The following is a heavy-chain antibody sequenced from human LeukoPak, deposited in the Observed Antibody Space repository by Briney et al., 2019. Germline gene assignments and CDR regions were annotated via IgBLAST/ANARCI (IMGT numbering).Heavy chain of an antibody. CDR2: IYTSGST. V-gene: IGHV4-61*02. Sequence: SETLSLTCTVSGGSISSGSYYWSWIRQPAGKGLEWIGRIYTSGSTNYNPSLKSRFTISVDTSKHQFSLKLSSVTAADSAVYYCARDTDYSDYWGQGTLVTVSS. CDR3: ARDTDYSDY. CDR1: GGSISSGSYY. J-gene: IGHJ4*02.